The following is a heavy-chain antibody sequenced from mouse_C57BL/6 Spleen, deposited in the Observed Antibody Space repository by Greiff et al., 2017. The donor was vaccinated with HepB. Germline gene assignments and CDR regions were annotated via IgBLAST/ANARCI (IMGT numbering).Heavy chain of an antibody. J-gene: IGHJ2*01. D-gene: IGHD1-1*01. V-gene: IGHV5-4*01. Sequence: EVQLVESGGGLVKPGGSLKLSCAASGFTFSSYAMSWVRQTPEKRLEWVATISDGGSYTYYPDNVKGRFTISRDNAKNNLYLQMSHLKSEDTAMYYCARGATVVAPSYFDYWGQGTTLTVSS. CDR3: ARGATVVAPSYFDY. CDR1: GFTFSSYA. CDR2: ISDGGSYT.